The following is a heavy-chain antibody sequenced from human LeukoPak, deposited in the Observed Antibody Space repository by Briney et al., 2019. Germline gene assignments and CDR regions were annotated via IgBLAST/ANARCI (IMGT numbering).Heavy chain of an antibody. CDR3: ARDGRWDAFDI. CDR1: GGSISSGSYY. Sequence: SQTLPLTCTVSGGSISSGSYYWSWIRQPAGKGLEWIGRSYTSGGTNYNPSLKSRVTISVDTSKNQFSLKLSSVTAADTAVYYCARDGRWDAFDIWGQGTMVTVSS. CDR2: SYTSGGT. V-gene: IGHV4-61*02. D-gene: IGHD1-26*01. J-gene: IGHJ3*02.